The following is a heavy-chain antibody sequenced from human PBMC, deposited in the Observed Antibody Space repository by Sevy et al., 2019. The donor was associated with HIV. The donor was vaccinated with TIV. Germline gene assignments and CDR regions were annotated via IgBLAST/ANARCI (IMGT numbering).Heavy chain of an antibody. D-gene: IGHD6-19*01. CDR3: ARDSSGWYRAFDI. J-gene: IGHJ3*02. CDR2: IIPIFGTA. CDR1: GGTFSSYA. V-gene: IGHV1-69*13. Sequence: ASVKVSYKASGGTFSSYAISWVRQAPGQGLEWMGGIIPIFGTANYAQKFQGRVTITADESTSTAYMELSSLRSEDTAVYYCARDSSGWYRAFDIWGQGTMVTVSS.